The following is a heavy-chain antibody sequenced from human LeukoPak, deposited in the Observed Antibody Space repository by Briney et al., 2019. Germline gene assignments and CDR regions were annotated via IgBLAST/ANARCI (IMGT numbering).Heavy chain of an antibody. V-gene: IGHV3-7*01. J-gene: IGHJ3*02. Sequence: GGSLRLSCAASGFTFSSYWMSWVRQAPGKGLEWVANIKQDGSEKYYVDSVKGRFTISRDDAKNSLYLQMNSLRAEDTAVYYCGRFYDYVWGSYRPADASDIWGQGTMVTVSS. D-gene: IGHD3-16*02. CDR2: IKQDGSEK. CDR1: GFTFSSYW. CDR3: GRFYDYVWGSYRPADASDI.